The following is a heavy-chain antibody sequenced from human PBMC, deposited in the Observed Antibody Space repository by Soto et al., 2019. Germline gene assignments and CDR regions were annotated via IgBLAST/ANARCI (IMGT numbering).Heavy chain of an antibody. V-gene: IGHV3-30*04. J-gene: IGHJ6*02. CDR1: GFTFSSYS. D-gene: IGHD3-9*01. Sequence: GGSLRLSCAASGFTFSSYSMHWVRQAPGKGLEWMAVISDDGRNKHSADSVKGRFTISRDNSKNTLLLQMNSLRSEDTAVYYCAREVLTGSNFYYGMDVWGQGTTVTVSS. CDR3: AREVLTGSNFYYGMDV. CDR2: ISDDGRNK.